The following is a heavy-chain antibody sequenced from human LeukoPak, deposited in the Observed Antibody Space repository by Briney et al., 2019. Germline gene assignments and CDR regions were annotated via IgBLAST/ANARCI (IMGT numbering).Heavy chain of an antibody. Sequence: QPGGSLRLSCAGSGFIFGSYWISWVRQAPGKGLEWVANINQDGSKEDYVDSVKGRFTISRDNARNSLFLQMNSLRVEDTAVYFCARDFSLGCFDLWGQGTLVTVSS. CDR3: ARDFSLGCFDL. CDR2: INQDGSKE. D-gene: IGHD4/OR15-4a*01. CDR1: GFIFGSYW. J-gene: IGHJ4*02. V-gene: IGHV3-7*01.